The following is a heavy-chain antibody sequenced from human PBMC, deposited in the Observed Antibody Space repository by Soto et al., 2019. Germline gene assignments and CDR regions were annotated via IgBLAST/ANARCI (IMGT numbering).Heavy chain of an antibody. D-gene: IGHD2-2*01. CDR1: GGSISSYY. Sequence: SETLSLTCTVSGGSISSYYWSWIRQPPGKGLEWIGYIYYSGSTNYNPSLKSRVTISVDTSKNQFSLKLSSVTAADTAVYYCASSPIVVVPAAMLYYYYMDVWGKGTTVTVSS. CDR3: ASSPIVVVPAAMLYYYYMDV. V-gene: IGHV4-59*01. J-gene: IGHJ6*03. CDR2: IYYSGST.